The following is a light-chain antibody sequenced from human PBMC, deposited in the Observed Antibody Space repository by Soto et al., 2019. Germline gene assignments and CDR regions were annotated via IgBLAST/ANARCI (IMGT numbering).Light chain of an antibody. V-gene: IGKV3-20*01. CDR3: QKYGSSPGT. Sequence: EIVLTQSPGTLSSSPGERATLSCRASQTVTSNYLAWYQQKPGQAPRLLFFGASIRATGLPDRFSGGGSGTDFTLTISRLEPEDFAVYYCQKYGSSPGTFGQGTKVEVK. CDR2: GAS. CDR1: QTVTSNY. J-gene: IGKJ1*01.